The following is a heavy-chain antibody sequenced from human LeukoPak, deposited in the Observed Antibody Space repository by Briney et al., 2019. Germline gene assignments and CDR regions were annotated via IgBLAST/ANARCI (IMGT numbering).Heavy chain of an antibody. D-gene: IGHD6-13*01. CDR3: ASGPYSSSYFAS. J-gene: IGHJ4*02. V-gene: IGHV3-23*01. Sequence: QPGGSLRLSCAASGFTFTNFAMKWVRQAPGKGLEWVADISGGGEHTFYADSVKGRFTISRDNSKDTLHLQMNILRPEDTALYYCASGPYSSSYFASWGQGTMVTVSS. CDR2: ISGGGEHT. CDR1: GFTFTNFA.